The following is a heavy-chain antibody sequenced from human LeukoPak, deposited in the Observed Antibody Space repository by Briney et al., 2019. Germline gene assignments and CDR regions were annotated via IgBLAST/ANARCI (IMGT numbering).Heavy chain of an antibody. J-gene: IGHJ4*02. CDR3: ARADILTGYYPYYFDY. CDR1: GGSISSSNW. D-gene: IGHD3-9*01. Sequence: SETLSLTCAVSGGSISSSNWWSWVRQPPGEGLEWIGEIYHSGSTNYNPSLKSRVTISVDKSKNQFSLKLSSVTAADTAVYYCARADILTGYYPYYFDYWGQGTLVTVSS. CDR2: IYHSGST. V-gene: IGHV4-4*02.